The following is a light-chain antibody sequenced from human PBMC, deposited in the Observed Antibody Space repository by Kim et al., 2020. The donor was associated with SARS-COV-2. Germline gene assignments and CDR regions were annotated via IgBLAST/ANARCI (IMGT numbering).Light chain of an antibody. CDR1: QGVTPN. Sequence: VPPGEIAPLSCRASQGVTPNLAWYQQKPGQTPSLVIYDASTRATDIPGRFSGSGSGAEFTLTISSLQSEDFALYYCQQYHKWPLTFGGGTKVDIK. J-gene: IGKJ4*01. CDR3: QQYHKWPLT. V-gene: IGKV3-15*01. CDR2: DAS.